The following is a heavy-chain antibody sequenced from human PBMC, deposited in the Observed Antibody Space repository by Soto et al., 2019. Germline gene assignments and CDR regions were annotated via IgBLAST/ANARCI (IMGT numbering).Heavy chain of an antibody. CDR2: ISGSGGST. CDR3: AKGRITIFGGVYNWFDP. CDR1: GFTFSSYA. V-gene: IGHV3-23*01. J-gene: IGHJ5*02. Sequence: GGSLRLSCAASGFTFSSYAMSWVRQAPGKGLEWVSAISGSGGSTYYADSVKGRFTISRDNSKNTLYLQMNSLRAEDTAVYYCAKGRITIFGGVYNWFDPWGQGTLVTVSS. D-gene: IGHD3-3*01.